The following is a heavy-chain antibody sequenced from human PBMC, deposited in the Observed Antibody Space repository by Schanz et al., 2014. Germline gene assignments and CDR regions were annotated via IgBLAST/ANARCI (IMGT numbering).Heavy chain of an antibody. CDR1: GFTFSSFG. J-gene: IGHJ4*02. Sequence: QVQLVESGGGVVQPGGSLRLSCAASGFTFSSFGMHWVRQAPGKGLEWVTVISYDGNTKYYADSVKGRFTISRDNSKNTLYLQMNSLRPEDTAVYYCAGDWASGRYYSDYWGQGTLVTVSS. V-gene: IGHV3-30*03. CDR2: ISYDGNTK. CDR3: AGDWASGRYYSDY. D-gene: IGHD1-26*01.